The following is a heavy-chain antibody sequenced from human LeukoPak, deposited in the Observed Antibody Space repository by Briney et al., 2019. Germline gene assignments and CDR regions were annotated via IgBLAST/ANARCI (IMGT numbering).Heavy chain of an antibody. CDR2: IYYSGST. J-gene: IGHJ4*02. D-gene: IGHD5/OR15-5a*01. CDR3: ARAPAVTECLDY. Sequence: SETLSLTCTVSGGSVSSGSYHWSWIRQPPGKGLEGIGYIYYSGSTNYNPSPKSRVTISVDTSKNQFSLKLSSVTAADTAVYYCARAPAVTECLDYWGQGTLVTVSS. CDR1: GGSVSSGSYH. V-gene: IGHV4-61*01.